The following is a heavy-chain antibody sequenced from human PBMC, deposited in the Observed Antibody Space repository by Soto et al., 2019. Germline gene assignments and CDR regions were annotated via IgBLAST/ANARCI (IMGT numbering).Heavy chain of an antibody. D-gene: IGHD7-27*01. CDR1: GFTFNKHA. J-gene: IGHJ3*02. Sequence: EAQLLESGGDLVQPGGSLRLSCEASGFTFNKHAINWVRQAPGKGLEWVSSISGLGNRVYYADSVKGRFTISRDNSKNTVYLQMSSVRAEDTAIFYCAKAELGMDAFDIWGPGTSVTVSS. V-gene: IGHV3-23*01. CDR2: ISGLGNRV. CDR3: AKAELGMDAFDI.